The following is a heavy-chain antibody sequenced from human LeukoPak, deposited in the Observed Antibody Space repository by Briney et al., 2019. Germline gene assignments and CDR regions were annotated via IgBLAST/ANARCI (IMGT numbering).Heavy chain of an antibody. CDR3: ARQRAGGTWAFEH. V-gene: IGHV4-39*01. Sequence: SETLSLTCTVSRGSLNSGSDYWWAWIRQPPGKGLEWIGSVYYDGSTYYKPSLKSRLTISVDTSQDQFSLTLTSVTAADTAVYYCARQRAGGTWAFEHWGQGTPLTVSS. D-gene: IGHD1-26*01. J-gene: IGHJ4*02. CDR2: VYYDGST. CDR1: RGSLNSGSDYW.